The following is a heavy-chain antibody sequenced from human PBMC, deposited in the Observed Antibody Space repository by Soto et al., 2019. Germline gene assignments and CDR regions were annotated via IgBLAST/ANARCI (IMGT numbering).Heavy chain of an antibody. CDR3: ARANDPSGNYIQYFDY. CDR2: TYYRSRWYD. CDR1: GYSVASNSAA. D-gene: IGHD3-22*01. Sequence: SHTLSLTCVISGYSVASNSAAWNLIRQSPSRGLEWLGRTYYRSRWYDDYAESVRGRIAVNPDTSKNQFSLQLNSVTPEDTAVYFCARANDPSGNYIQYFDYWGQGTLVTVSS. V-gene: IGHV6-1*01. J-gene: IGHJ4*02.